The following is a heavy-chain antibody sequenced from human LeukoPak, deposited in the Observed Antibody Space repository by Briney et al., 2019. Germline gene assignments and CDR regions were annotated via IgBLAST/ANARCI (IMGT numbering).Heavy chain of an antibody. V-gene: IGHV4-39*07. CDR2: IYYSGST. J-gene: IGHJ6*03. CDR1: GGSIRSSSYY. CDR3: AGDSSGYRTPYYYYYMDV. Sequence: PSETLSLTCTVSGGSIRSSSYYWGWIRQPPGKGLEWIGSIYYSGSTYYNPSLKSRVTISGDTSKNQFSLKLSSVTAADTAVYYCAGDSSGYRTPYYYYYMDVWGKGTTVTVSS. D-gene: IGHD3-22*01.